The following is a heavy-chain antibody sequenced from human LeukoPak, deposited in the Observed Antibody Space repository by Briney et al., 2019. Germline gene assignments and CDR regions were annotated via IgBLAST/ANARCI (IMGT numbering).Heavy chain of an antibody. CDR2: IYYSGST. CDR3: ARGGRIAARRVAWFDP. CDR1: GGSISSGGNY. V-gene: IGHV4-31*03. Sequence: SETLSLTCTVSGGSISSGGNYWSWIRQHPGKGLEWIGYIYYSGSTYYNPSLKSRVTISVDTSKNQFSLKLSSVTAADTAVYYCARGGRIAARRVAWFDPWGQGTLVTVSS. J-gene: IGHJ5*02. D-gene: IGHD6-6*01.